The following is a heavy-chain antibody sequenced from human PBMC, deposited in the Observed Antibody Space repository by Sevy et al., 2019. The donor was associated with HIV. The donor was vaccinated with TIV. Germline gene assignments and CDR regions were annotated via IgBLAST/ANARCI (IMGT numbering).Heavy chain of an antibody. CDR3: ARDTREGCSTTNCYSWFAP. J-gene: IGHJ5*02. CDR2: INNDGSGA. Sequence: GGSLRLSCATSGFTFSSYWMHWVRQVPGKGLVWVSRINNDGSGAYYADSVKGRFSISRDNAKNTLYLQMTSLRAEDTAAYYCARDTREGCSTTNCYSWFAPWGQGALVTVSS. V-gene: IGHV3-74*01. D-gene: IGHD2-2*01. CDR1: GFTFSSYW.